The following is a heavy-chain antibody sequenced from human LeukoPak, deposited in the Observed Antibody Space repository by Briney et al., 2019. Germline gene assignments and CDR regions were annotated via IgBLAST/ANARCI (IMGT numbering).Heavy chain of an antibody. D-gene: IGHD6-6*01. CDR3: ARGRGDSSSSLGDY. CDR2: INHSGST. V-gene: IGHV4-34*01. CDR1: GGSFSGYY. Sequence: SETLSLTCAVHGGSFSGYYWSWIRQPPGKGLEWIGEINHSGSTNYNPSLKSRVTISVDTSKNQFSLKLSSVTAADTAVYYCARGRGDSSSSLGDYWGQGTLVTVSS. J-gene: IGHJ4*02.